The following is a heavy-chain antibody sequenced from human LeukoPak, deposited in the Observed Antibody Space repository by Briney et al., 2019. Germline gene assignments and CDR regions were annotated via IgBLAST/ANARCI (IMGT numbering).Heavy chain of an antibody. J-gene: IGHJ6*02. CDR1: GFTFSSYA. CDR3: AKGPYYYDRSGYTYYGMDV. D-gene: IGHD3-22*01. CDR2: ISGSGGST. Sequence: PGGSLRLSCAASGFTFSSYAMSWVRQAPGKGLEWVSAISGSGGSTYYADSVKGRFTISRDNSKNTLYLQMNSLRAEDTAVYYCAKGPYYYDRSGYTYYGMDVWGQGTTVTVSS. V-gene: IGHV3-23*01.